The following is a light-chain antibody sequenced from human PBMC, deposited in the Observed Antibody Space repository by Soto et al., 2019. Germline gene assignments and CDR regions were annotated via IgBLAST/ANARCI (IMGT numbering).Light chain of an antibody. J-gene: IGKJ4*01. V-gene: IGKV2-29*03. Sequence: EIVMTQTPLSLSVTPGQSASISCRSSQTLLHSNGKSYLYWYLQKAGQAPQLLIYEVSRRFSGVPDRFSGSGAGKEFTLKISRVEAEDVGVYSCLQSINFPLTFGGGTQVEIK. CDR1: QTLLHSNGKSY. CDR3: LQSINFPLT. CDR2: EVS.